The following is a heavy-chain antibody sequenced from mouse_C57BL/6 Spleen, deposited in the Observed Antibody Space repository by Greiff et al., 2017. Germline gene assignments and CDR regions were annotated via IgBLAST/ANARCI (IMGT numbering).Heavy chain of an antibody. J-gene: IGHJ2*01. D-gene: IGHD1-1*01. CDR3: ARPFYGALGY. V-gene: IGHV5-17*01. Sequence: EVKLVESGGGLVKPGGSLKLSCAASGFTFSDYGMHWVRQAPEKGLEWVAYISSGSSTIYYADTVKGRFTISRDNAKNTLFLQRTSLRSEDTAMYYCARPFYGALGYWSQGTTLTVSS. CDR2: ISSGSSTI. CDR1: GFTFSDYG.